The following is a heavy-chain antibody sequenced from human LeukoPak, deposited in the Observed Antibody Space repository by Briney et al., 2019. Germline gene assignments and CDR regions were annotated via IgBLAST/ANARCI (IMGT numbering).Heavy chain of an antibody. D-gene: IGHD2-2*01. Sequence: SEALSVTCVVYGGSFSGYYWSWIRQPPPKGREWIGEINHRGSTNYNPSLKSRVTISVDTSKNQFSLKLSSVTAADTAVYYCARARCSSTSSYRRYYFDYWGQGTLVTVSS. J-gene: IGHJ4*02. CDR3: ARARCSSTSSYRRYYFDY. V-gene: IGHV4-34*01. CDR2: INHRGST. CDR1: GGSFSGYY.